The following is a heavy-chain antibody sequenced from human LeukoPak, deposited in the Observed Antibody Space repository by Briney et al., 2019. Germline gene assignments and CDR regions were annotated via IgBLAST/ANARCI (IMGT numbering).Heavy chain of an antibody. V-gene: IGHV4-59*01. CDR2: IYYSGST. CDR1: GGSISSYY. CDR3: ARGAEGYYYYGMDV. Sequence: SEALSLTCTVSGGSISSYYWSWIRQPPGKGLEWIGYIYYSGSTNYNPSLKSRVTISVDTSKNQFSLKLSSVTAADTAVYYCARGAEGYYYYGMDVWGQGTTVTVSS. D-gene: IGHD1-26*01. J-gene: IGHJ6*02.